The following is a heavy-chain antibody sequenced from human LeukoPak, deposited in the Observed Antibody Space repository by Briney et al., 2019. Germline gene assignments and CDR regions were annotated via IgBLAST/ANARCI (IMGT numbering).Heavy chain of an antibody. J-gene: IGHJ3*02. D-gene: IGHD4-17*01. CDR1: GFTFSSYG. CDR2: IWYEADKE. CDR3: ARERDPYGDYIIDAFDI. Sequence: TGGSLRLSCAASGFTFSSYGMHWVRQAPGKGLEWVAIIWYEADKEFYGDSVKGRFTISRDNSHNTLYLQMNSLRVEDTAVYYCARERDPYGDYIIDAFDIWGRGTMVTVSS. V-gene: IGHV3-33*01.